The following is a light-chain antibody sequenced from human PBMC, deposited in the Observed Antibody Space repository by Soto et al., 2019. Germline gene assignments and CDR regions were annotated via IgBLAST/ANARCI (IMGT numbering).Light chain of an antibody. CDR3: QSYDNSLSGSGI. CDR2: GDN. Sequence: QSVLTQPPSVSGAPGLRVTISCTGNSANIGAGYDVHWYQQLPGTAPKLLIYGDNNRPSGVPDRFSGSKSGTSASLAITGLQAEDEADYYCQSYDNSLSGSGIFGGGTKLIVL. V-gene: IGLV1-40*01. J-gene: IGLJ2*01. CDR1: SANIGAGYD.